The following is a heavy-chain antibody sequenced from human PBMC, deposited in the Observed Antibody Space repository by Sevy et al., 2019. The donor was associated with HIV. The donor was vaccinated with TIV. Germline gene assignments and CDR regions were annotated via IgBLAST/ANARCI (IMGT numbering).Heavy chain of an antibody. CDR3: VKEGGGEGGHH. V-gene: IGHV3-30*02. CDR1: GFSYSSYG. CDR2: IQYDGSNK. D-gene: IGHD2-21*01. Sequence: GGSLRLSCAASGFSYSSYGMHWVRQAPGKGLEWVEYIQYDGSNKDYADSVKGRFTISRDNSKNTLALQMNSLRVEDTAVYYCVKEGGGEGGHHWGQGTLVTVSS. J-gene: IGHJ5*02.